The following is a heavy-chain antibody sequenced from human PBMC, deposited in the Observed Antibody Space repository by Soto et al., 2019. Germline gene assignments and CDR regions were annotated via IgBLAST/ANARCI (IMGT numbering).Heavy chain of an antibody. D-gene: IGHD6-6*01. J-gene: IGHJ6*02. CDR2: IYHSGST. CDR3: ARARPDIYYYYYGMDV. Sequence: SETLSLTCAVSGGSISSGGYSWSWIRQPPGKGLEWIGYIYHSGSTYYNPSLKSRVTISVDRSKNQFSLKLSSVTAADTAVYYCARARPDIYYYYYGMDVWGQGTTVTVSS. CDR1: GGSISSGGYS. V-gene: IGHV4-30-2*01.